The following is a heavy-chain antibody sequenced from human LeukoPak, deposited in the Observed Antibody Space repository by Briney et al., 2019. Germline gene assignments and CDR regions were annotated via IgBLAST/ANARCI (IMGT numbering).Heavy chain of an antibody. D-gene: IGHD1-1*01. J-gene: IGHJ4*02. CDR2: ISGSGGST. Sequence: GGSLRLSCAASGFTFSSYAMSWVRQAPGKGLEWVSAISGSGGSTYYADSVKGRFTISRDNSKNTLYLQMNSLRAEDTAVYYCAKDGLRTGTTLDLYYFDYWGQGTLVTVSS. V-gene: IGHV3-23*01. CDR3: AKDGLRTGTTLDLYYFDY. CDR1: GFTFSSYA.